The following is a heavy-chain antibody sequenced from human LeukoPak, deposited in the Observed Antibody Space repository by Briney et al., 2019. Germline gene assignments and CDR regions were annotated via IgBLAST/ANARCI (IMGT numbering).Heavy chain of an antibody. J-gene: IGHJ6*02. CDR3: ATGPSVGATTIVYYYGMDV. Sequence: GASVKVSCKASGYTFTSYAMHWVRQAPGQRLEWMGWINAGNGNTKYSQKFQGRVTITRDTSASTAYMELSSLRSEDTAVYYCATGPSVGATTIVYYYGMDVWGQGTTVTVSS. V-gene: IGHV1-3*01. D-gene: IGHD1-26*01. CDR1: GYTFTSYA. CDR2: INAGNGNT.